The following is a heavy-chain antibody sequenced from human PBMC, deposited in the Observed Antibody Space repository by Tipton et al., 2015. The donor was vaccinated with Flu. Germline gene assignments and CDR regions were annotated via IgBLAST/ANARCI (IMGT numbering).Heavy chain of an antibody. Sequence: GLVKPSGTLSLTCAVSGGSISSSNWWSWVRQPPGKGLEWIGETSHSGSTNYNPSLKSRVTISVDKSKNQFSLKLSSVTAADTAVYYCARHSSGYSSSEIVYWGQGTLVTISS. D-gene: IGHD6-13*01. CDR2: TSHSGST. V-gene: IGHV4-4*02. CDR3: ARHSSGYSSSEIVY. J-gene: IGHJ4*02. CDR1: GGSISSSNW.